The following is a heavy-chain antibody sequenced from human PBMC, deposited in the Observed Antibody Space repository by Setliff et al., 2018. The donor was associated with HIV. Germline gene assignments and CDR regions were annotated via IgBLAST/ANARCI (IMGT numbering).Heavy chain of an antibody. D-gene: IGHD6-19*01. CDR2: IYYGGST. J-gene: IGHJ4*02. V-gene: IGHV4-31*11. CDR1: GGSIGSGGYY. CDR3: ARDNEEMAVPGAVFDY. Sequence: TSETLSLTCGVYGGSIGSGGYYWSWIRQQSGKGLEWIGYIYYGGSTDYNASLKSRINISIDTSENQFSLKLNSVTAADTAVYYCARDNEEMAVPGAVFDYWGQGILVTVSS.